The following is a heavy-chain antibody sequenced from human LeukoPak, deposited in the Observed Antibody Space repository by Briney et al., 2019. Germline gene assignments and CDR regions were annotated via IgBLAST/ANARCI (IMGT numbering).Heavy chain of an antibody. Sequence: GGSLRLSCAASGFTFSNYAMSWVRQAPGKGLVWVSRISPDGRSTKYADSVKGRFTISRDNTKNMLYLQMNSLGAEDTAMYYCTREEWYYFDHWGQGTLVTVSS. D-gene: IGHD3-3*01. CDR2: ISPDGRST. CDR1: GFTFSNYA. CDR3: TREEWYYFDH. V-gene: IGHV3-74*03. J-gene: IGHJ4*02.